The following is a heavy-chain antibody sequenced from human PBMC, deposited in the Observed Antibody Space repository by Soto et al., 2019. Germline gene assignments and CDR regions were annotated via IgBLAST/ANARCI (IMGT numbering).Heavy chain of an antibody. Sequence: EVQLVESGGGLVQPGGSLRLSCAASGFTVSSNYMSWVRQAPGKGLEWVAVIYSGGSTYYADSVKGRFTISRDNSKNTLDLQMNGLRAEDTAVYYCARHDGGAATRWAFDYWGQGTLVTGSS. CDR1: GFTVSSNY. D-gene: IGHD2-15*01. CDR2: IYSGGST. V-gene: IGHV3-66*04. CDR3: ARHDGGAATRWAFDY. J-gene: IGHJ4*02.